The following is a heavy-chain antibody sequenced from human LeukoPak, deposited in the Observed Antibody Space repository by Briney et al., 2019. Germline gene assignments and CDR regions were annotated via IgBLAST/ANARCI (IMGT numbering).Heavy chain of an antibody. CDR2: ISSDSSYI. D-gene: IGHD4-17*01. Sequence: GGSLRLSCAASGFTFSSYAMTWVRQAPGKGLEWVSSISSDSSYIYYADAVHGRFTVSRDNAKYSLYLQMNSLRAEDTAVYYCVRGSYGAYDYWGQGSLVTVSS. CDR1: GFTFSSYA. V-gene: IGHV3-21*01. CDR3: VRGSYGAYDY. J-gene: IGHJ4*02.